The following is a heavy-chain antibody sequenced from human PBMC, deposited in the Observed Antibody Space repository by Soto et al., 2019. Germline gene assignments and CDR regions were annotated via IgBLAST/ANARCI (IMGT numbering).Heavy chain of an antibody. Sequence: QITLKESGPTLVKPTQTLTLTCTFSGFSLSTSGVGVGWIRQPPGKALEWLALIYWDDDKRYSPSLRSRLTINKATSKNQVVLTMTHMDPVDTATYYCIQSRCGGDCLQSYASHYYYGMDVWGQGTTVTVSS. CDR2: IYWDDDK. V-gene: IGHV2-5*02. D-gene: IGHD2-21*02. CDR1: GFSLSTSGVG. CDR3: IQSRCGGDCLQSYASHYYYGMDV. J-gene: IGHJ6*02.